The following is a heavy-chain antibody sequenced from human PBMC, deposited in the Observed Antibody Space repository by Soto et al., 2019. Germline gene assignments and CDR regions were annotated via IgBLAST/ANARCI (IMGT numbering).Heavy chain of an antibody. D-gene: IGHD2-15*01. CDR1: GFSFSDYY. CDR3: ANVAKNYYHYMDV. Sequence: QVQLVESGGGLVKPGGSLRLSCAASGFSFSDYYMSWIRQAPGKGLEWVSLISTSGSSTDYADSVKGRFTISRDNAKNSLSLQMNSLRAEDTAVYYCANVAKNYYHYMDVWGKGTTVTVSS. J-gene: IGHJ6*03. V-gene: IGHV3-11*01. CDR2: ISTSGSST.